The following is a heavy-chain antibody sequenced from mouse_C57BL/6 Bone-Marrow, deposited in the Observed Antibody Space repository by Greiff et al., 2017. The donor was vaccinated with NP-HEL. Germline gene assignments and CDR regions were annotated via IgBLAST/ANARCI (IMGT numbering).Heavy chain of an antibody. CDR3: ASYDYSAWFAY. Sequence: VQLQESGPGLVQPSQSLSITCTVSGFSLTSYGVHWVRQSPGKGLEWLGVIWSGGSTDSNAAFISRLSISKDNSKSQVFFKMNSLQADDTAIYYCASYDYSAWFAYWGQGTLVTVSA. CDR1: GFSLTSYG. V-gene: IGHV2-2*01. CDR2: IWSGGST. D-gene: IGHD2-4*01. J-gene: IGHJ3*01.